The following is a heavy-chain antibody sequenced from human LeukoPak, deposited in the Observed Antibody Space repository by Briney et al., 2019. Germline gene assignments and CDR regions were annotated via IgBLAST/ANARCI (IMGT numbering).Heavy chain of an antibody. Sequence: GGSLRLFCAASGFTFSSYAMSWVRQAPGKGLGWVSYISSRTTTIYYADSVKGRFPLSRDSAKNSLFLQMNSLRVEDTAVYYCAKIVSAWDGFDSWGQGALVTVSS. V-gene: IGHV3-48*04. CDR3: AKIVSAWDGFDS. J-gene: IGHJ4*02. CDR1: GFTFSSYA. D-gene: IGHD3-16*02. CDR2: ISSRTTTI.